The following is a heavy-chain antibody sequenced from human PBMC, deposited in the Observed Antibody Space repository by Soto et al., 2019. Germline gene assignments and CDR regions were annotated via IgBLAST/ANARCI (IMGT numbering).Heavy chain of an antibody. CDR1: GYTFTSYY. V-gene: IGHV1-46*01. CDR2: INPSGGST. CDR3: ARDKGRDTAMVTSGYYYGMDV. J-gene: IGHJ6*02. D-gene: IGHD5-18*01. Sequence: QVQLVQSGAEVKKPGASVKDSCKASGYTFTSYYIHWVRQAPGQGLEWMGIINPSGGSTSYAQKFQGRVTMTRDTSTSTVYMERSSLRSEDTAVYYCARDKGRDTAMVTSGYYYGMDVWGQGTTVTVSS.